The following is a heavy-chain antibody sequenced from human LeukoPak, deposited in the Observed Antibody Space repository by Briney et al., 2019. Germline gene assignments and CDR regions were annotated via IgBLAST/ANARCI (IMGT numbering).Heavy chain of an antibody. CDR1: GFTFSSAG. CDR2: IWSDGSNQ. CDR3: AKDAQRGFDYSNSLEY. J-gene: IGHJ4*02. Sequence: GGSLRLSCAASGFTFSSAGMHWVRQAPGKGLQWVAVIWSDGSNQYYADSVKGRFTISRDNSNNMVYLQMNSLRADDTGVYYCAKDAQRGFDYSNSLEYWGQGALVTVSS. V-gene: IGHV3-33*06. D-gene: IGHD4-11*01.